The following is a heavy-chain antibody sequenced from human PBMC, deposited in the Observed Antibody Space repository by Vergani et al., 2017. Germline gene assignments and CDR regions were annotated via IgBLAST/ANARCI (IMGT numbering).Heavy chain of an antibody. Sequence: EVQLVESGGGLVQPGGSLRLSCAASGFPFSSYWLSWVRQAPGKGLEWVANIKQDGSEKYYVDSVKGRFTIARENAKNSLYLQMNSLRAEDTAVYYCARVGPRRWLVPHYDYWGQGTLVTVSS. CDR1: GFPFSSYW. V-gene: IGHV3-7*03. CDR3: ARVGPRRWLVPHYDY. CDR2: IKQDGSEK. J-gene: IGHJ4*02. D-gene: IGHD6-19*01.